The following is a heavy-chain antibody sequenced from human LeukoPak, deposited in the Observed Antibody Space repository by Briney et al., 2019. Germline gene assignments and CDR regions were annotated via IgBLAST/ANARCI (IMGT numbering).Heavy chain of an antibody. CDR2: IRQDGSEQ. CDR1: GFTFRDYW. CDR3: ARDGYSSSWFEDY. J-gene: IGHJ4*02. D-gene: IGHD6-13*01. Sequence: GGSLRLSCAASGFTFRDYWMSWVRQAPGKGLEWVANIRQDGSEQYYVDSVKGRFTISRDNAKSSLYLQMISLRAEDTAVYYCARDGYSSSWFEDYWGQGTLLTVSS. V-gene: IGHV3-7*03.